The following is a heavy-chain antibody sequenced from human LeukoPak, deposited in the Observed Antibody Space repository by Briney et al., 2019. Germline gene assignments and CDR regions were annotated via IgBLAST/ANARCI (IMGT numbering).Heavy chain of an antibody. CDR1: AGSISNISYY. Sequence: SETLSLTCTVSAGSISNISYYWGWIRQPPGRGLEWIASIYYSGATYYNPSLKSRVTISVDTSKNQFSLKLRSMTAADTAVYCCARESSSLGQYYFDYWGQGTLVTVSS. D-gene: IGHD3-16*01. CDR2: IYYSGAT. J-gene: IGHJ4*02. CDR3: ARESSSLGQYYFDY. V-gene: IGHV4-39*07.